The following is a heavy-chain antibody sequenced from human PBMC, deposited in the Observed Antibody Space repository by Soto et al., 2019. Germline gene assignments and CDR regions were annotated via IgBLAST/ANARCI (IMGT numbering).Heavy chain of an antibody. V-gene: IGHV3-30*18. CDR1: GFTFSSYG. CDR3: AKDLHHPFLQLAYYYYGMDV. D-gene: IGHD6-13*01. J-gene: IGHJ6*02. CDR2: ISYDGSNK. Sequence: GGSLRLSCAASGFTFSSYGMHWVRQAPGKGLEWVAVISYDGSNKYYADSVKGRFTISRDNSKNTMYLQMNSLRTEDTAVYYCAKDLHHPFLQLAYYYYGMDVWGQGTMVTVSS.